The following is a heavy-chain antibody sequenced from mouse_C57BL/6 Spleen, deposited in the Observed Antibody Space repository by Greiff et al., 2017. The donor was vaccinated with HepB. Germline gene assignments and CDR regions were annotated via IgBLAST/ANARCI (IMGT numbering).Heavy chain of an antibody. J-gene: IGHJ4*01. CDR3: ARGDYGSSSPYYYAMDY. V-gene: IGHV1-63*01. CDR1: GYTFTNYW. D-gene: IGHD1-1*01. Sequence: VQLQQSGAELVRPGTSVKMSCKASGYTFTNYWIGWAKQRPGHGLEWIGDIYPGGGYPNYNEKFKGKATLTADKSSSTAYMQFSSLTSEDSAIYYCARGDYGSSSPYYYAMDYWGQGTSVTVSS. CDR2: IYPGGGYP.